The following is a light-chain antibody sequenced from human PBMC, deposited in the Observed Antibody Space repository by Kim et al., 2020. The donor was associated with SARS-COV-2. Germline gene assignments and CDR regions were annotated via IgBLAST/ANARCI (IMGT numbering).Light chain of an antibody. CDR2: DAS. CDR3: QHYGDLPIP. V-gene: IGKV1-33*01. Sequence: DIQMTQSPSSLSASVGDRVTITCQATQDVSIYLNWYRQKPGKAPELLIYDASNLETGVPSRFSGSGSGTDFSFIISSLQPEDIATYYCQHYGDLPIPFGQGTRLEIK. J-gene: IGKJ5*01. CDR1: QDVSIY.